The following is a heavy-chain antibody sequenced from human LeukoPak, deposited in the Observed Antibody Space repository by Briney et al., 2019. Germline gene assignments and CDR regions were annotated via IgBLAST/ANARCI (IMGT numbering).Heavy chain of an antibody. V-gene: IGHV3-15*01. Sequence: GGSLRLSCAASGFTFNNAWMSWVRQAPGKGLECVGRIKSKTDGGTTDYAAPVKGKFTISRDDSKTTVYLRMNSLKTEDTAVYYCTTDRYYDAAYTTWGQGTLVTVSS. D-gene: IGHD3-22*01. CDR3: TTDRYYDAAYTT. J-gene: IGHJ4*02. CDR2: IKSKTDGGTT. CDR1: GFTFNNAW.